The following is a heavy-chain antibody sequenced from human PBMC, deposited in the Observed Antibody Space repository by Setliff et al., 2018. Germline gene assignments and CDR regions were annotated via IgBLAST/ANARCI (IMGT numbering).Heavy chain of an antibody. D-gene: IGHD2-21*01. J-gene: IGHJ5*02. CDR2: IYPGNADT. CDR3: ARRGERFFNWFDP. Sequence: GESLKISCKGSGYSFSNFWIGWVRQMPGKGLEWMGTIYPGNADTRYSPSFQGQVTISTDTSVNTAFLQWNNLKASDTAVYYCARRGERFFNWFDPWGQGTLVTVSS. CDR1: GYSFSNFW. V-gene: IGHV5-51*01.